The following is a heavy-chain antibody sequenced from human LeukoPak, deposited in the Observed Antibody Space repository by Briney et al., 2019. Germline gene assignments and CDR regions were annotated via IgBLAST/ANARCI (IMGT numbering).Heavy chain of an antibody. J-gene: IGHJ4*02. D-gene: IGHD3-10*01. CDR1: GFTFSSYA. V-gene: IGHV3-30-3*01. CDR3: ARAEYYGSGTLGGDYFDY. CDR2: ISYDGSNK. Sequence: GGSLRLSCAAPGFTFSSYAMHWVRQAPGKGLEWVAVISYDGSNKYYADSVKGRFTISRDNSKNTLYLQMNSLRAEDTAVYYCARAEYYGSGTLGGDYFDYWGQGTLVTVSS.